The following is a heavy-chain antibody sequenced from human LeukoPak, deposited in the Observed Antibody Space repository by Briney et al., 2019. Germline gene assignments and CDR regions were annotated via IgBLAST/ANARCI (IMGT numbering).Heavy chain of an antibody. V-gene: IGHV3-9*01. CDR3: AKDHQYSSGWWDPYYFDH. Sequence: GRSLRLSCAASGFTFDDYAMHWVRQAPGKGLEWVSGISWNSGSIGYADSVKGRFTISRDNAKNSLYLQMNSLRAEDTALYYCAKDHQYSSGWWDPYYFDHWGQGTLVTVSS. J-gene: IGHJ4*02. CDR2: ISWNSGSI. CDR1: GFTFDDYA. D-gene: IGHD6-19*01.